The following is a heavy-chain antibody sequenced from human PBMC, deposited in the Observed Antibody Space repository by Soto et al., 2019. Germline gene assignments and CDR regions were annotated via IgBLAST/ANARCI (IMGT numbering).Heavy chain of an antibody. Sequence: QVQLVQSGAEVKKPGASVKVSCKASGYTFTSYDINWVRQATGQGLEWMGWMNPNSGNTGYEQKLQGRVTTTRNTSISTAYIELSSLRSEDTAVYYCASHIKQYYYYMDVWGKGTTVTVSS. J-gene: IGHJ6*03. CDR3: ASHIKQYYYYMDV. V-gene: IGHV1-8*01. CDR1: GYTFTSYD. CDR2: MNPNSGNT. D-gene: IGHD1-20*01.